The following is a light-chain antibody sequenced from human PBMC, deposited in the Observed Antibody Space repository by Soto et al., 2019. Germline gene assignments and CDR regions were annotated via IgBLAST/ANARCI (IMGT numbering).Light chain of an antibody. Sequence: DIVMTQSPDSLAVSLGEWTTINCKSSQSVLYSSDNKNYLAWYQQKPGQPPKLLIYWASTRESGVPDRFSGSGSGTDSTLTISYLQAEDVAVYYCQQYYSVPFTFGPGTKVDIK. J-gene: IGKJ3*01. CDR3: QQYYSVPFT. CDR2: WAS. V-gene: IGKV4-1*01. CDR1: QSVLYSSDNKNY.